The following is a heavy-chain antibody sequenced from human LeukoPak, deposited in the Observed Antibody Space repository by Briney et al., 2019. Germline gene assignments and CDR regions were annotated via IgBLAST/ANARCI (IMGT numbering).Heavy chain of an antibody. CDR3: ARGRLGYCSSTSCSNWFDP. J-gene: IGHJ5*02. Sequence: ASVKVSCKASGGTFSSYAISWVRQAPGQGLEWMGGIIPIFGTANHAQKFQGRVTITTDESTSTAYMELSSLRSEDTAVYYCARGRLGYCSSTSCSNWFDPWGQGTLVTVSS. CDR1: GGTFSSYA. D-gene: IGHD2-2*01. CDR2: IIPIFGTA. V-gene: IGHV1-69*05.